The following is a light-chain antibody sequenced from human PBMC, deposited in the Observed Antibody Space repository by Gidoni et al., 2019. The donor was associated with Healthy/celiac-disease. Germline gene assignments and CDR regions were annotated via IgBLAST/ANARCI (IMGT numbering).Light chain of an antibody. Sequence: EIVMTQSPATLSVSPGERATLSCRASQSVSSNLAWYQQKPGQAPRLLIYGASTRATGIPARFSGSGSGTEFTLTISSLQSEDFAVYYCQQYNNWTLYTFXQXTKLXIK. CDR1: QSVSSN. CDR2: GAS. CDR3: QQYNNWTLYT. J-gene: IGKJ2*01. V-gene: IGKV3-15*01.